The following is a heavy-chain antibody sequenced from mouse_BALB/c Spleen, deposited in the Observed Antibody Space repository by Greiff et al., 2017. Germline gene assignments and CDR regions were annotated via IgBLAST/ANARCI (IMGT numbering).Heavy chain of an antibody. CDR1: GFTFTDYY. V-gene: IGHV7-3*02. D-gene: IGHD1-1*02. Sequence: EVKLMESGGGLVQPGGSLRLSCATSGFTFTDYYMSWVRQPPGKALEWLGFIRNKANGYTTEYSASVKGRFTISRDNSQSILYLQMNTLRAEDSATYYCARDSPLLDYWGQGTTLTVSS. CDR2: IRNKANGYTT. J-gene: IGHJ2*01. CDR3: ARDSPLLDY.